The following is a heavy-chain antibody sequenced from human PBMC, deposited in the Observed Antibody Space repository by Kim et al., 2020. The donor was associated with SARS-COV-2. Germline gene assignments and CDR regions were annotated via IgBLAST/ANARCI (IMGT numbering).Heavy chain of an antibody. V-gene: IGHV4-34*01. J-gene: IGHJ6*02. Sequence: SETLSLTCAVYGGSFSGFHWSWIRQSPGKGLEWIGEINHSGGINHNPSIKSRLTISMDTAKNQFSLKLTSVTAADTAFYYCARGRAGVGPAPIRGLGPHYDYFIMDVWGHGTTVTV. CDR3: ARGRAGVGPAPIRGLGPHYDYFIMDV. CDR2: INHSGGI. D-gene: IGHD2-2*02. CDR1: GGSFSGFH.